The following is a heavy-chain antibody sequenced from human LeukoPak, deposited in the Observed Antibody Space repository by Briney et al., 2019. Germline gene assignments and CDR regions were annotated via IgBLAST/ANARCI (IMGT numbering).Heavy chain of an antibody. J-gene: IGHJ6*02. CDR3: AKSDLFRTAHLYYYGMDV. D-gene: IGHD3-3*01. V-gene: IGHV3-74*01. Sequence: GGSLRLSCAASGFTFSSYWMHWVRQAPGKGLVWVSRINSDGSSTSYADSVKGRFTISRDNAKNSLYLQMNSLRAEDTALYYCAKSDLFRTAHLYYYGMDVWGQGTTVTVSS. CDR2: INSDGSST. CDR1: GFTFSSYW.